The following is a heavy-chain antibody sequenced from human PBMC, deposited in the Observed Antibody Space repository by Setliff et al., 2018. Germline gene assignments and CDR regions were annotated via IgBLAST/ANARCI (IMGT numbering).Heavy chain of an antibody. V-gene: IGHV4-59*01. J-gene: IGHJ4*02. CDR1: GGSFTPYY. D-gene: IGHD5-12*01. CDR2: VYYSGTA. Sequence: SETLSLTCTVSGGSFTPYYWSWIRQPPGKGLEWIGYVYYSGTAYYNPSLRSRVTVIVDTSKNQFSLRLSSVTAADTAVYYCARGGTFRYFDYWGQGTPVTVSS. CDR3: ARGGTFRYFDY.